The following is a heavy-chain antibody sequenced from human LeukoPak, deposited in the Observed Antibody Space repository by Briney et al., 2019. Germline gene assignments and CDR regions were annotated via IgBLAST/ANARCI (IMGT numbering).Heavy chain of an antibody. Sequence: PSETLSLTCTVSAYSISSAYYWSWIRQPAGKGLEWIGRIYTSGSTNYNPSLKSRVTMSVDTSKNQFSLKLSSVTAADTAVYYCAREVRGSCSGGSCYHRNYYYYMDVWGKGTTVTISS. CDR3: AREVRGSCSGGSCYHRNYYYYMDV. J-gene: IGHJ6*03. D-gene: IGHD2-15*01. CDR2: IYTSGST. CDR1: AYSISSAYY. V-gene: IGHV4-4*07.